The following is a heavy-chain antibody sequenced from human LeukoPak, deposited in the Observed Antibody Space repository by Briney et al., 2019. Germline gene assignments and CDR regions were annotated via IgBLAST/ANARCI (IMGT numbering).Heavy chain of an antibody. CDR2: MNPKSGGT. Sequence: HVASVQVSCKASGYSFTNYDINWVRQATGQGLEWMGWMNPKSGGTGYSQKFQGRVFITRDTSINTAYMELSSLRSEDTAVYYCARYYDSSGYYYFDYWGQGTLVTVSS. CDR1: GYSFTNYD. CDR3: ARYYDSSGYYYFDY. D-gene: IGHD3-22*01. J-gene: IGHJ4*02. V-gene: IGHV1-8*03.